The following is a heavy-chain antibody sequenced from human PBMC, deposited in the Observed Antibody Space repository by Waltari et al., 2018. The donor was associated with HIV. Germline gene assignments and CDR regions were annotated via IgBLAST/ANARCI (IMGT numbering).Heavy chain of an antibody. D-gene: IGHD3-22*01. V-gene: IGHV1-3*01. CDR3: VREKKGIGVYYAMDV. CDR2: INAGNGNT. J-gene: IGHJ6*02. CDR1: GYTFRTFA. Sequence: QVQLVQSGAEVKKPGASVKVSCKASGYTFRTFAMRWGRQSPGQRLEWMGWINAGNGNTKYSQNFQDRVTITRDTSASTAYRELSSLRSEDTALYYCVREKKGIGVYYAMDVWGQGTAVTVSS.